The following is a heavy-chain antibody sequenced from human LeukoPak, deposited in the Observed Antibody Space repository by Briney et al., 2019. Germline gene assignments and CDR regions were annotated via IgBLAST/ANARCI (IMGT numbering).Heavy chain of an antibody. CDR3: AAQGGSGDRRY. Sequence: GSPRLSCAASGFTFSNTWMNWARQVAGNGLESFGRIKRIITGGPTDYAAPAKGRLTYSRDDLINKLHMKMSRLKTEKTAEYYCAAQGGSGDRRYWGQGTLVTVSS. D-gene: IGHD4-17*01. V-gene: IGHV3-15*01. CDR2: IKRIITGGPT. J-gene: IGHJ4*02. CDR1: GFTFSNTW.